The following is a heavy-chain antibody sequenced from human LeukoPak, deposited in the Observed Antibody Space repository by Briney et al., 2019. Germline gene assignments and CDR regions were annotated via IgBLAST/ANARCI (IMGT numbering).Heavy chain of an antibody. CDR1: GFTFSSYW. CDR3: AKIYGGNFIDAFDI. Sequence: GGSLRLSCVASGFTFSSYWMTWVRQAPGKGLEWVANIKDDGSAKYYEDSVKGRFTISRDDAKNSLYLQMNSLRAEDTAVYYCAKIYGGNFIDAFDIWGQGTMVTVSS. CDR2: IKDDGSAK. J-gene: IGHJ3*02. V-gene: IGHV3-7*01. D-gene: IGHD4-23*01.